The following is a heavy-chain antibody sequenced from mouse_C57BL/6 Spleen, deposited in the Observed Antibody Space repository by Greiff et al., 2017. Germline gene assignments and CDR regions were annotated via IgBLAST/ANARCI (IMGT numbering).Heavy chain of an antibody. CDR3: AKVEGPYAMDY. D-gene: IGHD1-3*01. J-gene: IGHJ4*01. CDR1: GYTFTSYW. Sequence: VQLQQPGTELVKPGASVTLSCKASGYTFTSYWMHWVKQRPGQGLEWIGNINPSNGGTNYNEKFKSKATLTVDNSSSTAYMKLSSLTSEDSAVYYCAKVEGPYAMDYWGQGTSVTVSS. V-gene: IGHV1-53*01. CDR2: INPSNGGT.